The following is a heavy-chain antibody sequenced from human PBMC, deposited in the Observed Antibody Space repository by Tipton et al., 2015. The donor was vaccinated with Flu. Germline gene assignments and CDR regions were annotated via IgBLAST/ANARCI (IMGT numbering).Heavy chain of an antibody. CDR2: IYPSDFDT. CDR1: GYSFTRFW. J-gene: IGHJ4*02. D-gene: IGHD1-26*01. Sequence: QLVQSGAEVKKPGESLKISCKGSGYSFTRFWIGWVRQKPGKGPEWMGIIYPSDFDTRYSPSFQGQVTISADRSINTAYLQWSSLKASDTAMYYCVTDRIVGATGPTPVWGQGTLVTVSS. V-gene: IGHV5-51*03. CDR3: VTDRIVGATGPTPV.